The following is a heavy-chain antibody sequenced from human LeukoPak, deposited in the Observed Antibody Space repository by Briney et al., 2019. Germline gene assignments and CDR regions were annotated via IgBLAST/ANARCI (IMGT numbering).Heavy chain of an antibody. J-gene: IGHJ4*02. CDR1: GGYISSYY. V-gene: IGHV4-59*12. D-gene: IGHD5-12*01. CDR3: ANCGYSGYVCDY. CDR2: IYYSGST. Sequence: HSETLSLTCTVSGGYISSYYWSWIRQPPGKGLEWIGYIYYSGSTNYNPSLKSRVTISVDTSKNQFSLRLSSVTAADTAVYYCANCGYSGYVCDYWGQGTLVTVSS.